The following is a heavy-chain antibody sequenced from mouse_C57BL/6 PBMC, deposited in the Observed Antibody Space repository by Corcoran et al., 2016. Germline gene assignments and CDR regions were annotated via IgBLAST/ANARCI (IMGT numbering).Heavy chain of an antibody. CDR2: INTYSGVP. J-gene: IGHJ4*01. CDR1: GYTFTTYG. Sequence: QIQLVQSGPELKKPGETVKISCKASGYTFTTYGMSWVKQAPGKGLKWMGWINTYSGVPTYADDFKGRFAFSLETSASTAYLQINNLKNEDTATYFCASGNDGFYAMDYWGQGTSVTVSS. D-gene: IGHD2-3*01. CDR3: ASGNDGFYAMDY. V-gene: IGHV9-3*01.